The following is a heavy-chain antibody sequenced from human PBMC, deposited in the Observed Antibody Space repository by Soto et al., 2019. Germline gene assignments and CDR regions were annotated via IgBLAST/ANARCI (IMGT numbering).Heavy chain of an antibody. CDR3: VRSRIAARTSRYWFDP. CDR2: ISAYNGNT. D-gene: IGHD6-6*01. J-gene: IGHJ5*02. CDR1: GYTFTSYG. Sequence: QVPLVQSGAEVKKPGASVKVSCKASGYTFTSYGISWVRQAPGQGLEWMGWISAYNGNTNYAQKLQGIVTMTPDTSTSTAYMELRSLRSDDTAVYYCVRSRIAARTSRYWFDPWGQGTLVTVSS. V-gene: IGHV1-18*01.